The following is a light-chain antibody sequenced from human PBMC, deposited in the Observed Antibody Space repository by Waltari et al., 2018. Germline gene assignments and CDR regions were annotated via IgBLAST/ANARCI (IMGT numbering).Light chain of an antibody. V-gene: IGLV3-1*01. Sequence: SYELTQPPSVSVSPGQTVSITCSGDKLGDKYVCWYQQKPGHSPEVVIYQDSLRPSGIPERFSGSNPGNTATLTISGTQPVDDADYYCQAWDSGVVFGGGTKLTVL. CDR1: KLGDKY. CDR3: QAWDSGVV. J-gene: IGLJ3*02. CDR2: QDS.